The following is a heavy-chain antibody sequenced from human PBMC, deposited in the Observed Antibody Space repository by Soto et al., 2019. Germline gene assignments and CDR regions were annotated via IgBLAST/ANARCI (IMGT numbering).Heavy chain of an antibody. CDR2: IYYSGST. Sequence: TLSLTCTVSGGSISSYYWSWIRQPPGKGLEWIGYIYYSGSTNYNPSLKSRVTISVDTSKNQFSLKLSSVTAADTAVYYCARVGSDSSGYAYYYYGMDVWGQGTTVTVSS. CDR3: ARVGSDSSGYAYYYYGMDV. D-gene: IGHD3-22*01. V-gene: IGHV4-59*01. J-gene: IGHJ6*02. CDR1: GGSISSYY.